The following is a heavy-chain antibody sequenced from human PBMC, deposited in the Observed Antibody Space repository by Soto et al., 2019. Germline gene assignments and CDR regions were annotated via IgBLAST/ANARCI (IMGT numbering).Heavy chain of an antibody. Sequence: QVQLVQSGAEVKKPGASVKVSCKASGYTFTSYYMHWVRQAPGQGLEWMGIINSSGGSTNYAQKFQGRVSMTRDTSTSTVYMELSSLRSEDTAVYYCARSQWGGYGSSSTGMGVWGQGTAVTVSS. CDR2: INSSGGST. J-gene: IGHJ6*02. V-gene: IGHV1-46*01. CDR3: ARSQWGGYGSSSTGMGV. CDR1: GYTFTSYY. D-gene: IGHD6-13*01.